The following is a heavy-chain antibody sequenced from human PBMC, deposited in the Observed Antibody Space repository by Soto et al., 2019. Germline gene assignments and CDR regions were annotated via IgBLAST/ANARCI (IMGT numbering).Heavy chain of an antibody. Sequence: QVQLVQSGAEVKKPGSSVKVSCKSSGGTFSTYAISWVRQAPGQGLEWMGGIIPIFGTANYAQKFQGRVTIDADESTTXXNXEXXSLRSGDTAVYYCARDEMVVATGSRTWHYYYGMDVWGQGTTVTVSS. CDR1: GGTFSTYA. V-gene: IGHV1-69*12. D-gene: IGHD2-15*01. J-gene: IGHJ6*02. CDR3: ARDEMVVATGSRTWHYYYGMDV. CDR2: IIPIFGTA.